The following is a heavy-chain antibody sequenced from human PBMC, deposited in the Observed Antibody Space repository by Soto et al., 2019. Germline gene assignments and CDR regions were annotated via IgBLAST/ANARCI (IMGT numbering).Heavy chain of an antibody. J-gene: IGHJ4*02. Sequence: ASVKVSCKASGYTFTSYYMHWVRQAPGQGLEWMGIINPSGGSTSYAQKFQGRVTMTRDTSTSTVYMELSSRRSEDTAVYYCARAQGGIAAAGLRGGLFYFDYWGERTV. V-gene: IGHV1-46*01. CDR2: INPSGGST. CDR1: GYTFTSYY. D-gene: IGHD6-13*01. CDR3: ARAQGGIAAAGLRGGLFYFDY.